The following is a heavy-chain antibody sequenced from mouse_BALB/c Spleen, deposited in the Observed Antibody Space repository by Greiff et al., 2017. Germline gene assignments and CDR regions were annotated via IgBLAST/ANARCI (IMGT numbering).Heavy chain of an antibody. CDR3: AREQDHYYGSWFAY. CDR1: GYTFTDYN. J-gene: IGHJ3*01. D-gene: IGHD1-2*01. CDR2: INPNNGGT. V-gene: IGHV1-18*01. Sequence: VQLQQSGPELVKPGASVKIPCKASGYTFTDYNMDWVKQSHGKSLEWIGDINPNNGGTIYNQKFKGKATLTVDKSSSTAYMELRSLTSEDTAVYYCAREQDHYYGSWFAYWGQGTLVTVSA.